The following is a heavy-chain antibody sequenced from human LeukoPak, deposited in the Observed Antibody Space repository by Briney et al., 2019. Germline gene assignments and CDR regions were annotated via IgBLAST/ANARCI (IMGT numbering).Heavy chain of an antibody. J-gene: IGHJ4*02. V-gene: IGHV3-30*02. CDR3: AKDRASGWYYYFDY. CDR1: GFTFDDYG. D-gene: IGHD6-19*01. Sequence: PGGSLRLSCAASGFTFDDYGMHWVRQAPGKGLEWVAFIRYDGSNKYYADSVKGRFTISRDNSKNTLYLQMNSLRAEDTAVYYCAKDRASGWYYYFDYWGQGTLVTVSS. CDR2: IRYDGSNK.